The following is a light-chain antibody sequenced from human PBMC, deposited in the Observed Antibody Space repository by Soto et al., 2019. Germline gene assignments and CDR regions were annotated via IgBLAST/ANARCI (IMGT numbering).Light chain of an antibody. CDR2: DAY. Sequence: EGVLTHSPVTLSLSSGARATVACRASQSFRGLLAWYQQKPGQAPRLLIYDAYNRATGIPPRFSGSGSGTDFTLTISSLEPEDSAVYYCQQRHVWPITFGQGTRLEI. CDR1: QSFRGL. J-gene: IGKJ5*01. V-gene: IGKV3-11*01. CDR3: QQRHVWPIT.